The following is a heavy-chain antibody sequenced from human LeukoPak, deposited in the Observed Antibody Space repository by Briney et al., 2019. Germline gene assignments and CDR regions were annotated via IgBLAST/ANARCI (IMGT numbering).Heavy chain of an antibody. CDR1: GFTVSSNY. J-gene: IGHJ6*02. D-gene: IGHD1-20*01. CDR3: ARVTGEGYYYYGMDV. CDR2: IYSGGST. Sequence: PGGSLRLSCAASGFTVSSNYMSWVRQAPGKGLEWVSVIYSGGSTYYADSVKGRFTISRDNSKNTLYLQMNSLRAEDTAVYYCARVTGEGYYYYGMDVWGQGTTVTVSS. V-gene: IGHV3-66*01.